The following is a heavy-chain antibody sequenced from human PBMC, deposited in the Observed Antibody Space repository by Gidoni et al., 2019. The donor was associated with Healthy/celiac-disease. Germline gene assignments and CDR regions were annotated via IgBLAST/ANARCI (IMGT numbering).Heavy chain of an antibody. J-gene: IGHJ4*02. CDR2: IYSGGST. Sequence: EVQLVESGGGVIQPGGSLRLSCAATGFTVSSQHMSWVRQAPGKGLEWVSVIYSGGSTYYADSVKGRFTISRDNSKNTLYLQMNSLRAEDTAVYYCARGTGFGELYGYYFDYWGQGTLVTVSS. CDR1: GFTVSSQH. D-gene: IGHD3-10*01. V-gene: IGHV3-53*01. CDR3: ARGTGFGELYGYYFDY.